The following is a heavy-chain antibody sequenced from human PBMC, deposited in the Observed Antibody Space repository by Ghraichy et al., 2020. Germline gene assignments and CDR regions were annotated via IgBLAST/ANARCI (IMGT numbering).Heavy chain of an antibody. CDR2: IDCDDDK. V-gene: IGHV2-70*11. J-gene: IGHJ6*04. Sequence: SGPTLVKPTQTLTLTCTFSGFSLSTSGMCVSWIRQPPGKALEWLARIDCDDDKYYSTSLKTRLTISKDTSKNQVVLTMTNMDPVDTATYYCAYGSGGIMVYPDMDVWGKGTTVTVSS. CDR1: GFSLSTSGMC. CDR3: AYGSGGIMVYPDMDV. D-gene: IGHD2-8*01.